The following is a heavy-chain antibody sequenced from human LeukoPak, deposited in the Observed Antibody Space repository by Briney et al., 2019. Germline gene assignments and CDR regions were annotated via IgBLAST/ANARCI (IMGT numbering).Heavy chain of an antibody. CDR2: IKSKTDGGTA. CDR1: GFTFNNAW. CDR3: TTEIAVAGPFDY. J-gene: IGHJ4*02. D-gene: IGHD6-19*01. Sequence: GGSLRLSCAASGFTFNNAWMSWVRQAPGQGLEWVGRIKSKTDGGTASYAAPVKGRFTISRDDSKNTLYLQMRSLKTEDTAVYYCTTEIAVAGPFDYWGQGTLAAVSS. V-gene: IGHV3-15*01.